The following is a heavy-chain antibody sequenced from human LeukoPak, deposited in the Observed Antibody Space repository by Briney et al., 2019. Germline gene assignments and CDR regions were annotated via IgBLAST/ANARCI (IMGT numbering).Heavy chain of an antibody. CDR2: IYPGDSDT. V-gene: IGHV5-51*01. D-gene: IGHD3-10*01. Sequence: GESLKISCKGSGYSFTSYWIGWVRQMPGKGLEWMGIIYPGDSDTRYSPSFQGQVTISADKSISTAYLQWSSLKASDTAMYYCARRSTLMYYYGSGSYWWFDPWGQGTLVTVSS. J-gene: IGHJ5*02. CDR3: ARRSTLMYYYGSGSYWWFDP. CDR1: GYSFTSYW.